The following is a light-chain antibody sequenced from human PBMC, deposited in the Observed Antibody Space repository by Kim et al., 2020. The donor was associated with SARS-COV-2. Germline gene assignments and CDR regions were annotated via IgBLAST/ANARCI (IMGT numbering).Light chain of an antibody. CDR3: QQTYNTPYT. Sequence: SASVGDRVTITWRASQSINNYLIWYPQKTWKAPPHLIYVAFGLQSGVPSRFSGSGSGTDFTLTISNLQPNDFATYYCQQTYNTPYTFGQETKLDI. V-gene: IGKV1-39*01. J-gene: IGKJ2*01. CDR2: VAF. CDR1: QSINNY.